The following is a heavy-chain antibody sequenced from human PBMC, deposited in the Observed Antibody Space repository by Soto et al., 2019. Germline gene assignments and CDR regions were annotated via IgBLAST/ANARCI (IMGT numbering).Heavy chain of an antibody. D-gene: IGHD6-13*01. CDR1: GGSISTSNW. V-gene: IGHV4-4*01. J-gene: IGHJ4*02. Sequence: QVQLQESGPGLVKPSGTLSLTCAVSGGSISTSNWWSWVRQPPGKGLEWLGEVYPTGSTNYNPSPARRVIASXXXSXXPVSLKLTSVTAADTAVYCCARDRATIAAAGIFDCWGQGTMVTLSS. CDR3: ARDRATIAAAGIFDC. CDR2: VYPTGST.